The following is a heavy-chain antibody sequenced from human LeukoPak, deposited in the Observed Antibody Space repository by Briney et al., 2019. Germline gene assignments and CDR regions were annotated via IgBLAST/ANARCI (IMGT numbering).Heavy chain of an antibody. CDR3: ARGPTVTTWDRDFDY. D-gene: IGHD4-17*01. Sequence: ASVKVSCKASGYTFTGYYMHWVRQAPGQGLEWMGWINPNSGGTNYAQKFQGRVTMTRDTSISTAYMELSRLRSDDTAVYYCARGPTVTTWDRDFDYWGQGTLVTVSS. CDR2: INPNSGGT. V-gene: IGHV1-2*02. CDR1: GYTFTGYY. J-gene: IGHJ4*02.